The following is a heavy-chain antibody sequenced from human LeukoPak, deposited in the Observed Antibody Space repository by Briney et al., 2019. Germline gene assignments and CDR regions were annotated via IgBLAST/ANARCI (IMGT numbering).Heavy chain of an antibody. CDR3: ARDLGGYPFFMDV. CDR1: GGSISSYH. CDR2: ILTSGST. D-gene: IGHD2-15*01. Sequence: SETLSLTCTVSGGSISSYHWSWVRQPPGKGLEWIGYILTSGSTNYNPSLKSRLTISVDTSTNQFTLKLSSVTAADTAVYYCARDLGGYPFFMDVWGRGTTVIVSS. V-gene: IGHV4-4*09. J-gene: IGHJ6*03.